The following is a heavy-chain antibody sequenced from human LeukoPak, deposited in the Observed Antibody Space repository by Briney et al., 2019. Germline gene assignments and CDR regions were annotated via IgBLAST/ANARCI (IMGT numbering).Heavy chain of an antibody. CDR3: AREGGRGDFQH. D-gene: IGHD2-15*01. CDR2: IIPVLDTT. J-gene: IGHJ1*01. Sequence: GASVKVSCKASGYTFTSYGISWLRQAPGQGLEWVGRIIPVLDTTNYAQKLQDRLTIIADKTTGVVYLELTTLKSDDTALYYCAREGGRGDFQHWGQGTLVIVSS. CDR1: GYTFTSYG. V-gene: IGHV1-69*04.